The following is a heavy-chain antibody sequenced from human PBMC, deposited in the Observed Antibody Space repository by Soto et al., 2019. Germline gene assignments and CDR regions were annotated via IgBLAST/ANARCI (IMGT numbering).Heavy chain of an antibody. CDR2: MNPNSDET. V-gene: IGHV1-8*01. J-gene: IGHJ4*02. CDR3: ASGEGSPEMYYFDS. Sequence: QVQLVQSGAEVKKPGSSVKVSCATSGYSFISYDINWVRQATGQGLEWMGWMNPNSDETGYAQKFQGRVTMTRDTSISTASLELSSLTSDDSAVYSCASGEGSPEMYYFDSWAQGTLIIVSS. CDR1: GYSFISYD. D-gene: IGHD2-15*01.